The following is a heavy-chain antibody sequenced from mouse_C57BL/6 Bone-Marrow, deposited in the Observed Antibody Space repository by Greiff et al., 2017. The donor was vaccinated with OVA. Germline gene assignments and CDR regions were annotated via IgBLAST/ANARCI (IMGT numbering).Heavy chain of an antibody. CDR2: ISDGGSYT. Sequence: EVKVVESGGGLVKPGGSLKLSCAASGFTFSSYAMSWVRQTPEKRLEWVATISDGGSYTYYPDNVKGRFTISRDNAKNNLYLQMSHLTCEDTAMYYWARGVVRGYFDYWGQGTTLRVSS. CDR1: GFTFSSYA. D-gene: IGHD1-1*02. CDR3: ARGVVRGYFDY. J-gene: IGHJ2*01. V-gene: IGHV5-4*03.